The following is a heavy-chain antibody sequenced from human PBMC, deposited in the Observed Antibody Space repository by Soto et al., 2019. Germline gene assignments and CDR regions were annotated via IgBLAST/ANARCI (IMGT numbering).Heavy chain of an antibody. CDR2: IRRGGTT. CDR3: TIWPGSGHSNFEN. D-gene: IGHD6-19*01. J-gene: IGHJ4*02. Sequence: EVQLVESGGGLVQPGRSLRLSCATSGFIFDDYVMTWVRQAPGKGLEFVGAIRRGGTTEYAASVRGRFTVSRDDSKSIAYLQMTSLKADDTAVYYCTIWPGSGHSNFENWGQGTLVTVSS. V-gene: IGHV3-49*04. CDR1: GFIFDDYV.